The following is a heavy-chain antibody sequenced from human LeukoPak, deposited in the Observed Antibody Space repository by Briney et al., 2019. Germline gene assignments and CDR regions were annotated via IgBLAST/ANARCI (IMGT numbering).Heavy chain of an antibody. CDR2: INPSGGST. D-gene: IGHD3-10*01. CDR1: GYTFTSYY. Sequence: ASVKVSCKASGYTFTSYYMHWVRQAPGQGLEWMGIINPSGGSTSYAQKFQGRVTMTRDTSTSTVYMELSSLRSDDTAVYYCAREAYASGSFRTDYYYMDVWGKGTTVTISS. CDR3: AREAYASGSFRTDYYYMDV. J-gene: IGHJ6*03. V-gene: IGHV1-46*01.